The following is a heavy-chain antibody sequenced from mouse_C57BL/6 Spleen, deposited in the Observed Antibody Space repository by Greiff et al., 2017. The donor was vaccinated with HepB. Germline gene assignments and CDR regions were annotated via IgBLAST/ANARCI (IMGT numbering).Heavy chain of an antibody. V-gene: IGHV14-4*01. J-gene: IGHJ2*01. CDR2: IDPENGDT. D-gene: IGHD1-1*01. CDR3: TTVLRGYYFDY. CDR1: GFNIKDDY. Sequence: EVQLQQSGAELVRPGASVKLSCTASGFNIKDDYMHWVKQRPEQGLEWIGWIDPENGDTEYASKFQGKATITADTSSNTAYLQLSSLTSEDTAVYYGTTVLRGYYFDYGGQGTTLTVSS.